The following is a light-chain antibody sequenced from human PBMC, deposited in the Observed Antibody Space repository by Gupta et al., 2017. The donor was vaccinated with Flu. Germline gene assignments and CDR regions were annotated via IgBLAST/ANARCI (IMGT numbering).Light chain of an antibody. Sequence: DIVMTPSPDSLAVSLGERATINCESSQSVLYSVNNRNYLAWYQQKPGQPPKLLIYWASTRESGVPDRFSGSGSGTDCTLTISGLQAEDVAVDEGQQYYRNPHTCGGGTRVDIK. J-gene: IGKJ4*01. CDR3: QQYYRNPHT. V-gene: IGKV4-1*01. CDR1: QSVLYSVNNRNY. CDR2: WAS.